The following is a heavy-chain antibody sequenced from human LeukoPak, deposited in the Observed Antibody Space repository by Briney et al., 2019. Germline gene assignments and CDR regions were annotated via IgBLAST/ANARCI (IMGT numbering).Heavy chain of an antibody. V-gene: IGHV4-59*01. CDR1: GGSISSYY. D-gene: IGHD3-10*02. J-gene: IGHJ4*02. CDR3: GRTVLSRFGESLFEG. Sequence: SETLSLTCTVSGGSISSYYWSWIRQPPGKGLEWIGYIYYSGSTNYNPSLKSRVTISVDTSKNQFSLNLTSVTAADTAVYYCGRTVLSRFGESLFEGWGKGALVT. CDR2: IYYSGST.